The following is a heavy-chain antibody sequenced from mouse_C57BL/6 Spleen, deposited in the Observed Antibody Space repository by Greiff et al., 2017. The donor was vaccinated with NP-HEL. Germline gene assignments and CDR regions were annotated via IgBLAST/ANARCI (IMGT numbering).Heavy chain of an antibody. J-gene: IGHJ4*01. V-gene: IGHV7-3*01. CDR1: GFTFTDYY. CDR2: IRNKANGYTT. CDR3: ARDSSTVVANYAMDY. Sequence: EVMLVESGGGLVQPGGSLSLSCAASGFTFTDYYMSWVRQPPGKALEWLGFIRNKANGYTTEYSASVKGRFTISRDNSQSILYLQMNALRAEDSATYYCARDSSTVVANYAMDYWGQGTSVTVSS. D-gene: IGHD1-1*01.